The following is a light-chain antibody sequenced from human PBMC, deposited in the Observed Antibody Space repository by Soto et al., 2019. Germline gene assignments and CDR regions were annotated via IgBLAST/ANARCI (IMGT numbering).Light chain of an antibody. Sequence: QLVLTQSPSASASLGASVKLTCTLSSGHSSYAIAWHQQQPEKGPRYLMKLNSDGSHNKGDGIPDRFSGSSSGAERYLTISSLQSEDEADYYCQTWGTRIHVFGTGTKLTVL. V-gene: IGLV4-69*01. CDR3: QTWGTRIHV. CDR1: SGHSSYA. J-gene: IGLJ1*01. CDR2: LNSDGSH.